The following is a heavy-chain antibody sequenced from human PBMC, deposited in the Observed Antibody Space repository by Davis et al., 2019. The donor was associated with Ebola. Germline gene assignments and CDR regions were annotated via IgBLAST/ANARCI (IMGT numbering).Heavy chain of an antibody. CDR2: ISYDGSNK. D-gene: IGHD2-2*01. Sequence: PGGSLRLSCAASGFTFSSYGMHWVRQAPGKGLEWVAVISYDGSNKYYADSVKGRFTISRDNSKNTLYLQMNSLRAEDTAVYYCASSTIQKSHAFDIWGQGTMVTVSS. J-gene: IGHJ3*02. CDR1: GFTFSSYG. V-gene: IGHV3-30*03. CDR3: ASSTIQKSHAFDI.